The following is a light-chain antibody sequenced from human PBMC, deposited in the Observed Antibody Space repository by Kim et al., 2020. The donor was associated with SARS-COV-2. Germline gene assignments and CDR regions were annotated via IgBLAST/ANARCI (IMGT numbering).Light chain of an antibody. CDR3: QNYDRLPLT. CDR2: VAS. CDR1: QSSNKY. J-gene: IGKJ5*01. V-gene: IGKV1-16*01. Sequence: ASLGDRVTISCRASQSSNKYFTRFRQKPKKAPMTLFSVASRLKSGDPSRFSGGVYRTHFTLSTSGLQPEDFVTHYCQNYDRLPLTFGRGRPLWIK.